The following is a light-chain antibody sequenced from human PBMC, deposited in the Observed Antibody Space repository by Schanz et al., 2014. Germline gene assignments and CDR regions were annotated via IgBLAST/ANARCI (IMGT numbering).Light chain of an antibody. J-gene: IGKJ4*01. Sequence: DIQMTQSPSTLSASVGDRITITCRASQSISNWLAWYQQKPGKVPKLMIYKASSLESGVPSRFSGSGSGTYFTLSISSLQPEDFATYYCQQANSFPLTFGGGTKVEIK. CDR1: QSISNW. V-gene: IGKV1-5*03. CDR3: QQANSFPLT. CDR2: KAS.